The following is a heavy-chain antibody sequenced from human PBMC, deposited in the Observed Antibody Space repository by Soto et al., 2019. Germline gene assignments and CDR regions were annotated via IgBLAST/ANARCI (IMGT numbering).Heavy chain of an antibody. J-gene: IGHJ6*02. CDR2: INPNSGGT. Sequence: ASVKVSCKASGYTFTGYYMHWVRQAPGQGLEWMGWINPNSGGTNYAQKFQGWVTMTRDTSISTAYMELSSLRSEDTAVYYCARVHSTTGTTYYYYYYGMDVWGQGTTVTVSS. CDR3: ARVHSTTGTTYYYYYYGMDV. V-gene: IGHV1-2*04. CDR1: GYTFTGYY. D-gene: IGHD1-7*01.